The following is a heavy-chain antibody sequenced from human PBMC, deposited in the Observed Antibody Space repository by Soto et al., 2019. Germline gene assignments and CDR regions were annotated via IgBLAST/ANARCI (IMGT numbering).Heavy chain of an antibody. CDR2: ISYDGSNK. Sequence: GGSLRLSCAASGFTFSSYAMHWVRQAPGKGLEWVAVISYDGSNKYYADSVKGRFTISRDNSKNTLYLQMNSLRAEDTAVYYCATIDGHIVVVVAATSGAFDIWGQGTMVTVSS. V-gene: IGHV3-30-3*01. D-gene: IGHD2-15*01. J-gene: IGHJ3*02. CDR1: GFTFSSYA. CDR3: ATIDGHIVVVVAATSGAFDI.